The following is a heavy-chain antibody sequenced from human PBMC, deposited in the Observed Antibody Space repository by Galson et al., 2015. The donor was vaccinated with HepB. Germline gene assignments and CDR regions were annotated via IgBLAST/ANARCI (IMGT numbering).Heavy chain of an antibody. CDR3: GKAVQRVTEYMHGHSYCGLDV. CDR2: ISYAGDNK. CDR1: GFTFSSFG. J-gene: IGHJ6*02. V-gene: IGHV3-30*18. D-gene: IGHD2-21*02. Sequence: SLRLSCAASGFTFSSFGMHWVRQAPGEGLEWVAVISYAGDNKYYAEYVKGRFTISRDNFKNTLDLQMDILRIEDTAVYYCGKAVQRVTEYMHGHSYCGLDVWGLGTTVSVSS.